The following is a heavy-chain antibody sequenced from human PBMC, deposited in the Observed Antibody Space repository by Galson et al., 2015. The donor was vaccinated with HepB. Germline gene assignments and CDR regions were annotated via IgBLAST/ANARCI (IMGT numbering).Heavy chain of an antibody. V-gene: IGHV2-5*01. CDR3: SQSLGLVGSYFDY. D-gene: IGHD2-8*02. Sequence: PALVTPTQTLTLTCTLSGFSLRTSGVAVGWIRQPPGKALEWLARVYWNDDKRYSPSLERRLRVTITKDTSKKKVVLTMTNMDPLDTATYYRSQSLGLVGSYFDYWGQGISVTVSS. CDR1: GFSLRTSGVA. J-gene: IGHJ4*02. CDR2: VYWNDDK.